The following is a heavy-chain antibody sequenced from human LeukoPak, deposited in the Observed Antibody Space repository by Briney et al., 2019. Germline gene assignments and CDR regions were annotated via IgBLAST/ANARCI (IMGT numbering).Heavy chain of an antibody. V-gene: IGHV3-30*03. CDR3: ARAGTVTDGGYYFDY. D-gene: IGHD4-17*01. J-gene: IGHJ4*02. CDR2: ISYDGSNK. Sequence: GGSLRLSCAASGFTFSSYGMHWVRQAPGKGLEWVAVISYDGSNKYYADSVKGRFTISRDNSKNTLYLQMNSLRAEDTAVYYCARAGTVTDGGYYFDYWGQGTLVTVSS. CDR1: GFTFSSYG.